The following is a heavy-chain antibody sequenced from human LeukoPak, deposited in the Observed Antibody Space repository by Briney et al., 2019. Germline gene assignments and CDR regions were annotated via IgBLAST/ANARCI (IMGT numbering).Heavy chain of an antibody. D-gene: IGHD6-6*01. Sequence: KPSETPSLTCTVSGGSISTYYWSWIRQPAGRGVEWIGRIYTSGSTNYNPSLKSRVTMSLDTSKNQFSLKLSSVTAADTAVYYCARGGYSSSSNYYYYMDVWGKGTTVTVSS. CDR2: IYTSGST. CDR1: GGSISTYY. V-gene: IGHV4-4*07. J-gene: IGHJ6*03. CDR3: ARGGYSSSSNYYYYMDV.